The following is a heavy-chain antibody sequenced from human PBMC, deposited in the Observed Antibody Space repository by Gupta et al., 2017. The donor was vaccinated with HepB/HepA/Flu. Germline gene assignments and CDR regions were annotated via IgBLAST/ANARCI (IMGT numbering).Heavy chain of an antibody. CDR3: AELELRGGLDY. V-gene: IGHV3-48*03. CDR2: IGSGGDRI. J-gene: IGHJ4*02. D-gene: IGHD1-7*01. Sequence: ELYLVESGGGSVQPGGSLRLSCAASGFSFSSHELGWVRQAPGKGLEWVEQIGSGGDRINYAESVRGRFTISRDDAKNSLYLQMNSLRAEDTAIYFCAELELRGGLDYWGQGTLVTVSS. CDR1: GFSFSSHE.